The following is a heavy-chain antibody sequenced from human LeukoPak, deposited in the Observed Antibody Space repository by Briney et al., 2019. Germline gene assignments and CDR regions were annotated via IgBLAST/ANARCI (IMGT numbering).Heavy chain of an antibody. V-gene: IGHV4-61*02. Sequence: SETLSLTCTVSGGSISSGSYYWSWIRQPAGKGLEWIGRIYTSGSTNYNPSLKSRVTISVDTSKNQFSLKVISVSAADTAVYYCARAYSSSWYWNWFDPWGQGTLVTVSS. CDR1: GGSISSGSYY. D-gene: IGHD6-13*01. J-gene: IGHJ5*02. CDR3: ARAYSSSWYWNWFDP. CDR2: IYTSGST.